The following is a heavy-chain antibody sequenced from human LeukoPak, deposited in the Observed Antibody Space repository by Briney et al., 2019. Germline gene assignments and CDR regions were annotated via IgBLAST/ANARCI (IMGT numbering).Heavy chain of an antibody. V-gene: IGHV3-23*01. CDR1: GFSFSSYG. CDR2: LTSSGGST. D-gene: IGHD4-17*01. J-gene: IGHJ4*02. Sequence: PGGSLRLSCAASGFSFSSYGMSWVRQAPGKGLEWVSALTSSGGSTYHADSVKGRFTISRDNSRHTMYLQMNSLRADDTAVYFCAKDDLYGKFDYWGQGTLVTVSS. CDR3: AKDDLYGKFDY.